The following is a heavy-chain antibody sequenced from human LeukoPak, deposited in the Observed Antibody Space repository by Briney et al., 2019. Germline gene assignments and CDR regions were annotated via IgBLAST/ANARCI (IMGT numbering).Heavy chain of an antibody. CDR3: ASGQWLPSDAFDI. J-gene: IGHJ3*02. CDR2: ISSSGSTI. CDR1: GFTFSDYY. V-gene: IGHV3-11*04. D-gene: IGHD6-19*01. Sequence: GGSLRLSCAASGFTFSDYYMSWIRQAPGKGLEWVSYISSSGSTIYYADSVKGRFTISRDNAKNSLYPQMNSLRAEDTAVYYCASGQWLPSDAFDIWGQGTMVTVSS.